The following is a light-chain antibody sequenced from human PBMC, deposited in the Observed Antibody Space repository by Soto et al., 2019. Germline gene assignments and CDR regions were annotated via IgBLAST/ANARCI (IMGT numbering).Light chain of an antibody. CDR1: QNIHIN. J-gene: IGKJ2*01. Sequence: EIVMTQFPDTLSVSPGDTATLSCRSSQNIHINLAWYQQKPGQDPTLLIYGVTARAPGVPARFSGSGSGTDFTLTIRSVQSGDFGVFYCQQYEGWPRTFGLGTKVEIQ. CDR2: GVT. V-gene: IGKV3-15*01. CDR3: QQYEGWPRT.